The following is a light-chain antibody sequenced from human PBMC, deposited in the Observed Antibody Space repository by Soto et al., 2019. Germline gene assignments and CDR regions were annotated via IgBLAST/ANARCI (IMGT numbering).Light chain of an antibody. CDR2: LNSDGSH. CDR1: SGHSSYA. J-gene: IGLJ3*02. CDR3: QTWGTGALWV. Sequence: QSVLTQSPSASPTLGASVKLTCTLSSGHSSYAIAWHQQQPEKGPRYLMKLNSDGSHRKGDGIPDRFSGSSSGAERYLTISRLQSEDEADYYCQTWGTGALWVFGGGTKLTVL. V-gene: IGLV4-69*01.